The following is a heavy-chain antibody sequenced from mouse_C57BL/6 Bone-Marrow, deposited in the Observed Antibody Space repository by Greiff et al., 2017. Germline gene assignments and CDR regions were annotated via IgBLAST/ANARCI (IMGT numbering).Heavy chain of an antibody. CDR3: AREAYYYGSEGAMDY. D-gene: IGHD1-1*01. CDR2: IYPGDGDT. Sequence: QVQLQQSGPELVKPGASVKISCKASGYAFSSSWMNWVKQRPGKGLEWIGRIYPGDGDTNYNGKFKGKATLTADKSSSTAYLQLSSRTSEDSAVYFCAREAYYYGSEGAMDYWGQGTSVTVSS. V-gene: IGHV1-82*01. J-gene: IGHJ4*01. CDR1: GYAFSSSW.